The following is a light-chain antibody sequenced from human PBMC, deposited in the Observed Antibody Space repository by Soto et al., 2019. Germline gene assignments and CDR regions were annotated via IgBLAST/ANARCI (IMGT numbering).Light chain of an antibody. J-gene: IGKJ2*01. V-gene: IGKV3-15*01. Sequence: EIVMTLSPATLSVSPGERATLSCRASQSVSSNLAWYQKKPGQAPRILIYGASTRANGIPARFSGSGSRTELTLTISTLQSDDFAVYNCHQYNNWHPTFGQGTKMEIK. CDR2: GAS. CDR3: HQYNNWHPT. CDR1: QSVSSN.